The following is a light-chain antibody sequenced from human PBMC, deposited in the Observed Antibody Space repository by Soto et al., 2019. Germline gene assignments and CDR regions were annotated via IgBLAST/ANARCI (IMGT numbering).Light chain of an antibody. CDR3: QQYNSRGT. CDR2: DAS. Sequence: DIQMTQSPSTLSASVGDRVTITCRASQSISSWLAWYQQKPGKAPKLLIYDASSLESGVPSRFSGSGSGTDFTLTISSLQPDDFATYYCQQYNSRGTFGQGTKVEIK. J-gene: IGKJ1*01. CDR1: QSISSW. V-gene: IGKV1-5*01.